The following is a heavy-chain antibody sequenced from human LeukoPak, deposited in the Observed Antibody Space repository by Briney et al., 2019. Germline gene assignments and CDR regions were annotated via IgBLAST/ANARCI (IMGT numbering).Heavy chain of an antibody. Sequence: GGSLRLPCAAPGFTFSSYWMHWVRQAPGEGLVWVSRIKSDGGVTWYADSVKGRFTISRDNAKNMLYLQMNSLRDEDTAVYFCARDHDAVGTTIDHWGQGTLVTVSS. V-gene: IGHV3-74*01. CDR3: ARDHDAVGTTIDH. D-gene: IGHD1-14*01. CDR1: GFTFSSYW. CDR2: IKSDGGVT. J-gene: IGHJ4*02.